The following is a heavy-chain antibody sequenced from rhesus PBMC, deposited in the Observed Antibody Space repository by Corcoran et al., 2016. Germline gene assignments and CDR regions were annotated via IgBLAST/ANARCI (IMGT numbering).Heavy chain of an antibody. CDR3: AKPKYCTGSGCPYFDY. V-gene: IGHV3S5*01. D-gene: IGHD2-21*01. CDR2: INSGGGSQ. CDR1: GFTFSSYG. J-gene: IGHJ4*01. Sequence: EVQLVETGGGLVQPGGSLKLSCAASGFTFSSYGMSWVRQAPGKGLKWVSAINSGGGSQYEPESRKGRFTIARDKSKNTLSLQMNSLRAEDTAVYYCAKPKYCTGSGCPYFDYWGQGVLVTVSS.